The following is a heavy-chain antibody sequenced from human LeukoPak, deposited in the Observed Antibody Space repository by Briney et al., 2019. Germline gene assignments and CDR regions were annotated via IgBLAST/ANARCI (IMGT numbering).Heavy chain of an antibody. D-gene: IGHD1-26*01. CDR3: ARTRATKDY. V-gene: IGHV3-30-3*01. CDR1: GFTFNSYA. J-gene: IGHJ4*02. Sequence: PGGSLRLSCAASGFTFNSYAMHWVRQAPGKGLEWVAVIPYDGSNKYYADSVKGRFTISRDNSKNTLYLQMNSLRTEDTAVYYCARTRATKDYWGQGTLVTVSS. CDR2: IPYDGSNK.